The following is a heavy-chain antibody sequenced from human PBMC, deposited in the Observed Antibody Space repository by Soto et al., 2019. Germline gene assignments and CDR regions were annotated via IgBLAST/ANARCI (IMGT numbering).Heavy chain of an antibody. J-gene: IGHJ3*02. CDR1: GGSFSGYY. Sequence: SETLSLTCAVYGGSFSGYYWSWIRQPPGKGLEWIGEINHSGTTSYNPSLKSRVTLSVDTSQSQFSLKLNSVTAADTAVYYCNTEAYDNSGSLAFDIWGPGTLVTVSS. V-gene: IGHV4-34*03. D-gene: IGHD3-22*01. CDR3: NTEAYDNSGSLAFDI. CDR2: INHSGTT.